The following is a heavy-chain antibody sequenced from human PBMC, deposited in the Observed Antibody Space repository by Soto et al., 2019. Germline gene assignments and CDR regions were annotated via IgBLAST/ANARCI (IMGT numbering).Heavy chain of an antibody. J-gene: IGHJ4*02. CDR1: GFNFSKYA. CDR2: IYGSGSTK. D-gene: IGHD2-21*02. V-gene: IGHV3-23*05. Sequence: GGSLRLSCSASGFNFSKYAMIWVRQAPGKEQEWVSGIYGSGSTKDYAASVKGRFTISRDNSKNTVYLEMNNLRAEDTAMYYCAKDAVSGDGLWLVSDWGQGTLVTVSS. CDR3: AKDAVSGDGLWLVSD.